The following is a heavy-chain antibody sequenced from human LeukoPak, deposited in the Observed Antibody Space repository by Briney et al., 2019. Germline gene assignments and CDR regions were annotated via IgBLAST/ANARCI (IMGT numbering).Heavy chain of an antibody. CDR3: ARSYSSIWNGAYDM. CDR2: IYYSGDT. V-gene: IGHV4-59*08. J-gene: IGHJ3*02. Sequence: PSETLSLTCKVSGGSISSHYRGWIRQPPGKGLEWIGYIYYSGDTNYKPSLKRRVTMSVDTSKTKFSLNLSSVTAADTALYYCARSYSSIWNGAYDMWGPGTMVTVSS. CDR1: GGSISSHY. D-gene: IGHD6-13*01.